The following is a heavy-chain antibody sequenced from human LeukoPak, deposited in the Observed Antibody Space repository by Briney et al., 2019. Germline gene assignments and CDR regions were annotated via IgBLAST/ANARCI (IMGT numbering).Heavy chain of an antibody. D-gene: IGHD3-9*01. CDR2: IYYSGST. V-gene: IGHV4-39*01. CDR1: GGSISSSSHY. Sequence: SETLSLTCTVSGGSISSSSHYWGWIRQPPGKGLEWIGSIYYSGSTYYNPSLKSRVTISVDTSKNQFSLKLSSVPAADTAVYYCASRPVLRYFDWLIQRGGERNWFDPWGQGTLVTVSS. J-gene: IGHJ5*02. CDR3: ASRPVLRYFDWLIQRGGERNWFDP.